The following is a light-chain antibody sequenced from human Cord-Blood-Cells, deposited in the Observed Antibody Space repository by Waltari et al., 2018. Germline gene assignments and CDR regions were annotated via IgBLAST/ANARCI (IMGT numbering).Light chain of an antibody. V-gene: IGLV2-14*01. CDR1: SSDVGGYNY. Sequence: QSALTQPASVSGSPGQSITISCTGTSSDVGGYNYVSWYQQHPGKAPKLMIYKVSNRPSGVFNRLHGSKSGNTASLTIAGLQAEDEADDYCSSYTSSSTWVFGGGTKLTVL. CDR3: SSYTSSSTWV. CDR2: KVS. J-gene: IGLJ3*02.